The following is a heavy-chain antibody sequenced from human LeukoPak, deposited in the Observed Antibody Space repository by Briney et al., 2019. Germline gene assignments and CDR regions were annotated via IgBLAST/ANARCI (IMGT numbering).Heavy chain of an antibody. CDR3: ARDRGEGIVVVITYAFDI. J-gene: IGHJ3*02. V-gene: IGHV3-33*01. D-gene: IGHD3-22*01. CDR1: GFTFSSYG. CDR2: IWYDGSNK. Sequence: PGGSLRLSCAASGFTFSSYGMHWVRQAPGKGLEWVAVIWYDGSNKYYADSVKGRFTISRDNSKNTLYLQMNSLRAEDTAVYYCARDRGEGIVVVITYAFDIWGQGTMVTVSS.